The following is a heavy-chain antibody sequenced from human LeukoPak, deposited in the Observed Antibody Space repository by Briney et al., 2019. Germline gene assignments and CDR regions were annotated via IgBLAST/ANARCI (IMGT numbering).Heavy chain of an antibody. D-gene: IGHD3-10*01. CDR3: ARDLLGQYYGSGSYCRY. J-gene: IGHJ4*02. Sequence: PGGSLRLSCESSGFTFRSYWMHWVHKAPGKGLEWVLRINSDGSSTNYADSVKHRFTIFRDNAKNTLYLQMNSLRAEDSAVYYCARDLLGQYYGSGSYCRYWGQGTLVSVCS. CDR1: GFTFRSYW. V-gene: IGHV3-74*01. CDR2: INSDGSST.